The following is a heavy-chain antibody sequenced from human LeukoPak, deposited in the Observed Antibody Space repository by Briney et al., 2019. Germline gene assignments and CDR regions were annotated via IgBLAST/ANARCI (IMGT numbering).Heavy chain of an antibody. CDR2: IYPGDFDT. CDR3: ARLGDLYGDYGIHDY. Sequence: GESLKISCKGFGYNFTSHWIGWVRQMPGKGLEWMGIIYPGDFDTRYSPTSQGQVTISADKSTSTAYLQWSSLKASDTAIYYCARLGDLYGDYGIHDYWGQGTLVTVSS. D-gene: IGHD4-17*01. CDR1: GYNFTSHW. V-gene: IGHV5-51*01. J-gene: IGHJ4*02.